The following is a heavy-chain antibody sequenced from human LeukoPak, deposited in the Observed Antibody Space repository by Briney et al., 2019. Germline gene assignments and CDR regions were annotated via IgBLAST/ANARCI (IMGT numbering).Heavy chain of an antibody. J-gene: IGHJ4*01. D-gene: IGHD2-2*01. CDR2: ISAYNGNT. V-gene: IGHV1-18*01. CDR3: ARFWTYCSSTSCYYYFDY. CDR1: GYTFTSYG. Sequence: GASVKVSCKASGYTFTSYGISWVRQAPEQGLEWMGWISAYNGNTNYAQKLQGRVTMTTDTSTSTAYMELRSLRSDDTAVYYCARFWTYCSSTSCYYYFDYWGHGTLVTVPS.